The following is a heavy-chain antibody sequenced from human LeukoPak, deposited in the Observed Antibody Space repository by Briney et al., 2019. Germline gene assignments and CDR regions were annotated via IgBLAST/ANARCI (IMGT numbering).Heavy chain of an antibody. Sequence: GGSLRLSCAASGYAFQSHGMSWVRQAPGKGLEWVSGTNWNGGTTSYADSVKGRFTISRDNARRTLYLQMNSLRAEDTALYYCARDWSYIALDVWGQGTMVTVSS. J-gene: IGHJ3*01. V-gene: IGHV3-20*04. CDR2: TNWNGGTT. CDR1: GYAFQSHG. CDR3: ARDWSYIALDV. D-gene: IGHD3-10*01.